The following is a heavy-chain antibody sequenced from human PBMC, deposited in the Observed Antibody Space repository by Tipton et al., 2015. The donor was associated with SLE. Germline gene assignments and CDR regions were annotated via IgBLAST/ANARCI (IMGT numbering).Heavy chain of an antibody. CDR3: ARDGSGTPFDY. V-gene: IGHV1-18*01. J-gene: IGHJ4*02. D-gene: IGHD3-10*01. Sequence: QLVQSGAEVKKPGASVKVSCKASGYTFTSYGISWVRQAPGQGLEWMGWISAYNGNTNYAQKFQGRVTMTRDTSTSTVYMELSSLRSEDTAVYYCARDGSGTPFDYWGQGTLVTVSS. CDR1: GYTFTSYG. CDR2: ISAYNGNT.